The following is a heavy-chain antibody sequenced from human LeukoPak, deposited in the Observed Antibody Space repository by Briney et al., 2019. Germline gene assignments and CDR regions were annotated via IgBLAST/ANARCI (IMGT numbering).Heavy chain of an antibody. J-gene: IGHJ4*02. CDR1: GFTFSSYA. CDR2: ISGSGGST. CDR3: AKDLLVLRHFDWLLSGLDY. V-gene: IGHV3-23*01. Sequence: GGSLRLSCAASGFTFSSYAMSWVRQAPGKGLEWVSAISGSGGSTYYADSVKGRFTISRDNSKNTLYLQMNSLRAEDTAVYYCAKDLLVLRHFDWLLSGLDYWGQGTLVTVSS. D-gene: IGHD3-9*01.